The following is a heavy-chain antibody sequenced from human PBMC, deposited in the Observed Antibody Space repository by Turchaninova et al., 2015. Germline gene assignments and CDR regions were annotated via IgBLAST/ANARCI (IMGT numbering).Heavy chain of an antibody. V-gene: IGHV1-2*06. CDR1: GYTVTDYY. D-gene: IGHD1-1*01. Sequence: QVRLVQSGAEVQKPGASMEVAFKASGYTVTDYYNHWLRQAPGQGLEWMGRSAANSGGTNYAQKFQGRVTMTRDTSITTVHMELSRLRSDDTAMYYCARVGTGTNLGFDYWGQGILVTVSS. CDR3: ARVGTGTNLGFDY. J-gene: IGHJ4*02. CDR2: SAANSGGT.